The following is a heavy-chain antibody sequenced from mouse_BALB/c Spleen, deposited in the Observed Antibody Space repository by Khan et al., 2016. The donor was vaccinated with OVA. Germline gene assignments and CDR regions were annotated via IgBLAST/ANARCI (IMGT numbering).Heavy chain of an antibody. V-gene: IGHV5-4*02. CDR1: GFTFSDYY. CDR2: ISDGTNYI. J-gene: IGHJ3*01. Sequence: EVELVESGGGLVKPGGSQKLSCAASGFTFSDYYMYWVRQTPEKRLEWVATISDGTNYIYYLDNVKGRFTISRDNAKNNLYLQMSSLKSEDTAMYYCTRGYYGDPFAYWGHGTLVTVSA. CDR3: TRGYYGDPFAY. D-gene: IGHD2-13*01.